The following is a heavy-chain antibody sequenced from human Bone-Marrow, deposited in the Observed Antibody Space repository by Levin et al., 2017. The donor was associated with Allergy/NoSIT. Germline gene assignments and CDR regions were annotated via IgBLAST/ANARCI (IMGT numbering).Heavy chain of an antibody. CDR3: TRDKPIDY. CDR2: MNSDGSIT. V-gene: IGHV3-74*01. CDR1: GFTFSTYW. Sequence: SCAASGFTFSTYWMDWVRQAPGKGLVWVSRMNSDGSITRYADSVKGRFTISRDNAKNTLYLQMNSLRAEDTAVYYCTRDKPIDYWGQGTLVTVSS. J-gene: IGHJ4*02.